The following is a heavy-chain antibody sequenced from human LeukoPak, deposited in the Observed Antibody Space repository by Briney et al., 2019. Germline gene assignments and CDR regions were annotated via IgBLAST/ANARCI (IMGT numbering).Heavy chain of an antibody. CDR3: ARAHPYYYDSSGYPNDAFDI. J-gene: IGHJ3*02. V-gene: IGHV3-33*01. CDR2: IWYDGSNK. CDR1: GFTFSSYG. Sequence: PGGSLRLSCAASGFTFSSYGMHWVRQAPGKGLEWVAVIWYDGSNKYYADSVKGRFTISRDNSKNTLYLQMNSLRAEDTAVYYCARAHPYYYDSSGYPNDAFDIWGQGTMVTVSS. D-gene: IGHD3-22*01.